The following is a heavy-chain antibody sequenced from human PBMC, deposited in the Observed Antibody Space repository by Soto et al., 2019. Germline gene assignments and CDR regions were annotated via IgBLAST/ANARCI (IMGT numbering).Heavy chain of an antibody. V-gene: IGHV4-34*01. J-gene: IGHJ4*02. CDR1: GGSFSGYY. CDR3: ARGGGYDDFDY. CDR2: INHSGST. Sequence: QVQLQQCGAGLLKPSETLSLTCAVYGGSFSGYYWSWIRQPPGKGLEWIGEINHSGSTNYNPSLKSRVTISVDTSKNQFSLKLSSVTAADTAVYYCARGGGYDDFDYWGQGTLVAVSS. D-gene: IGHD5-12*01.